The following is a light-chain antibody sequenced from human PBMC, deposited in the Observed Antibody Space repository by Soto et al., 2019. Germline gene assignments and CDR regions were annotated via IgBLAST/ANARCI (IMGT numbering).Light chain of an antibody. CDR3: QQYNSYSSEGT. J-gene: IGKJ1*01. CDR1: QSISTW. Sequence: DIQMTQSPSTLSASVGDRVTITCRASQSISTWLAWYQQKPGKAPKLLIYDASSLESGVPSRFSGSGSGTEFTLTISSLQPDAFATYYCQQYNSYSSEGTFGQGTKVDIK. V-gene: IGKV1-5*01. CDR2: DAS.